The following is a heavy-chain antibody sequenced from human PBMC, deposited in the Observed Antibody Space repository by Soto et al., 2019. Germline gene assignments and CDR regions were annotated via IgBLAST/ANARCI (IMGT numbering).Heavy chain of an antibody. V-gene: IGHV1-18*01. J-gene: IGHJ5*02. CDR2: ISAYNGNT. CDR3: ARDDTHQLLSPWFDP. CDR1: GYTFTSYG. D-gene: IGHD2-2*01. Sequence: ASVKVSCKASGYTFTSYGISWVRQAPGQGLEWMGWISAYNGNTNYAQKLQGRVTMTTDTSTSTAYMELRSLRSDDTAVYYCARDDTHQLLSPWFDPWGQGSLVTVSS.